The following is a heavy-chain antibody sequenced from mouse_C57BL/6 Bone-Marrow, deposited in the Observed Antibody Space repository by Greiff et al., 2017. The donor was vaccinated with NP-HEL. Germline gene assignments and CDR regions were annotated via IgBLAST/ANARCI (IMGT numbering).Heavy chain of an antibody. CDR2: ISSGSSTI. CDR1: GFTFSDYG. J-gene: IGHJ2*01. V-gene: IGHV5-17*01. D-gene: IGHD1-1*02. CDR3: ARPRWEHYFDY. Sequence: DVKLVESGGGLVKPGGSLKLSCAASGFTFSDYGMHWVRQAPEKGLEWVAYISSGSSTIYYADTVKGRFTISRDNAKNTLFLQMTSLRSEDTAMYYCARPRWEHYFDYWGQGTTLTVSS.